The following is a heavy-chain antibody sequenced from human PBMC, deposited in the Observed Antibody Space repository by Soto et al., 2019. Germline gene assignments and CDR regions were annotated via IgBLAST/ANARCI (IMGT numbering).Heavy chain of an antibody. Sequence: ASVKVSCKASGYTFTSYGISWVRQAPGQGLEWMGWISAYNGNTNYAQKLQGRVTMTTDTSTSTAYMELRSLRSDDTAVYYCARVAYCSGGSCYDDNWFDTWGQGTLVTVSS. D-gene: IGHD2-15*01. CDR1: GYTFTSYG. CDR3: ARVAYCSGGSCYDDNWFDT. J-gene: IGHJ5*02. V-gene: IGHV1-18*04. CDR2: ISAYNGNT.